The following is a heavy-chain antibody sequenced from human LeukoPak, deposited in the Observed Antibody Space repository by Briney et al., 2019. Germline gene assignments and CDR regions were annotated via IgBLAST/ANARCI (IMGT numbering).Heavy chain of an antibody. CDR3: AGSIAAAGSEY. J-gene: IGHJ4*02. D-gene: IGHD6-13*01. CDR1: GFTFSSYA. CDR2: IKQDGSEK. V-gene: IGHV3-7*01. Sequence: GGSLRLSCAASGFTFSSYAMSWVRQAPGKGLEWVANIKQDGSEKYYVDSVKGRFTISRDNAKNSLYLQMNSLRAEDTAVYYCAGSIAAAGSEYWGQGTLVTVSS.